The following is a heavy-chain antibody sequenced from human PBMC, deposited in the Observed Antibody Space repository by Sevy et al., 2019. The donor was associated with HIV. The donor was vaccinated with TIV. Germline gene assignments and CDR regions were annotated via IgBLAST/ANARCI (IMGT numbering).Heavy chain of an antibody. D-gene: IGHD5-18*01. V-gene: IGHV3-23*01. J-gene: IGHJ4*02. CDR2: ISGTGDYT. CDR1: GFTFNSFA. Sequence: LSLTCAASGFTFNSFAMGWVRQAPGKGLDWISVISGTGDYTYYADSVKGRFTISRDNSKNTLFLQMNSLRAEDTAIFYCAKKMGGGSGMAFLVDFWGQGTLVTVSS. CDR3: AKKMGGGSGMAFLVDF.